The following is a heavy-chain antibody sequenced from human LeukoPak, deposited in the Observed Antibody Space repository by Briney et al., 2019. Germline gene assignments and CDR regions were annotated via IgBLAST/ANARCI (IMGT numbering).Heavy chain of an antibody. CDR1: GFTFSTYG. D-gene: IGHD2-15*01. CDR3: ARAVGPFDY. CDR2: TWNDGSNK. Sequence: GGSLRLSCAASGFTFSTYGMHWVRQAPGKGLEWVAVTWNDGSNKYYGDSVKGRFTISRDNSKSTLYLQMNSLRTEDTAVYYCARAVGPFDYWGQGTLVTVSS. V-gene: IGHV3-33*01. J-gene: IGHJ4*02.